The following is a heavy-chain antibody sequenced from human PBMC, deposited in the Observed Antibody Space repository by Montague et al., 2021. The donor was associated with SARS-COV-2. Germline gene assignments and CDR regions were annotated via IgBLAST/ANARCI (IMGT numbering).Heavy chain of an antibody. D-gene: IGHD4-17*01. Sequence: SETLSLTCTVSDDSVSSSDHYWGWIRQPPGKGLEWLGIVYYSGYTYYNPSVKGRVTISIDASKNQFSLKLNSLTATDTAIYHCARRRLREDYFDFWGQGTLLTVSS. CDR3: ARRRLREDYFDF. CDR2: VYYSGYT. CDR1: DDSVSSSDHY. V-gene: IGHV4-39*01. J-gene: IGHJ4*02.